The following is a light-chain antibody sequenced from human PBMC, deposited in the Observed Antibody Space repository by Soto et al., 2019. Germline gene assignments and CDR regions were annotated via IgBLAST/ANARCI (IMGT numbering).Light chain of an antibody. J-gene: IGKJ1*01. CDR3: MQGTHWPWT. CDR2: EDS. V-gene: IGKV2-30*02. Sequence: DDVMTQSPLSLPVTLGQPASISCRSSQSLIHSDGSTYLNWFQLRPGQSPRRLNYEDSDRDSGVPDRFSGSGSATDFTLKISRVEAEDVGVYYCMQGTHWPWTFGQGTEVEIK. CDR1: QSLIHSDGSTY.